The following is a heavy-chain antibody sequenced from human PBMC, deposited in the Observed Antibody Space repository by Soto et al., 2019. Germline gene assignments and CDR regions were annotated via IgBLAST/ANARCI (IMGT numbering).Heavy chain of an antibody. CDR1: GGTFSSYA. J-gene: IGHJ6*02. Sequence: QVQLVQSGAEVKKPGSSVKVSCKASGGTFSSYAISWVRQAPGQGLEWMGGIIPIFGTANYAQKFQGRVTITRDKSTSTAYMKLSSLKLEDRAVFNLATLTGTPGGNSYYGMTFWAKGPRSPSP. D-gene: IGHD1-7*01. CDR2: IIPIFGTA. V-gene: IGHV1-69*06. CDR3: ATLTGTPGGNSYYGMTF.